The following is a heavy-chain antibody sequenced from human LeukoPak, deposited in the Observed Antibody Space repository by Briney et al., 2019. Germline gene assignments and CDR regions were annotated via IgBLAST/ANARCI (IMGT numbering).Heavy chain of an antibody. V-gene: IGHV3-23*01. Sequence: GGSLRLSCAASGFTFSSYAMSWVRQAPGKGLEWVSAISGSDGSTYYADSVKGRFTISRDNSRNTLYLQMNSLRAEDTAVYYCARNPGYDSSGYVIWGQGTMVAVSS. CDR1: GFTFSSYA. CDR3: ARNPGYDSSGYVI. J-gene: IGHJ3*02. CDR2: ISGSDGST. D-gene: IGHD3-22*01.